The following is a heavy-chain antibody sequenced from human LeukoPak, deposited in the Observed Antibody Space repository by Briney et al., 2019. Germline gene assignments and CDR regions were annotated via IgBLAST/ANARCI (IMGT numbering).Heavy chain of an antibody. CDR3: AEDPFSPGAY. V-gene: IGHV3-30*18. CDR1: GFTFSGYG. J-gene: IGHJ4*02. CDR2: ISYDGSDK. Sequence: GGSLRLSCAASGFTFSGYGMHWVRQAPGKGLEWVAVISYDGSDKYYTDSVKGRFTISRDNSKNTLYLQMNSLRAEDTAVYYCAEDPFSPGAYWGQGTLVTVSS. D-gene: IGHD2/OR15-2a*01.